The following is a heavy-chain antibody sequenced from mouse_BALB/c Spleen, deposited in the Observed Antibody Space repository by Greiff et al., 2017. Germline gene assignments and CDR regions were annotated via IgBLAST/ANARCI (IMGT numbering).Heavy chain of an antibody. V-gene: IGHV2-4-1*01. Sequence: VQLQQSGPGLVQPSQSLSITCTVSGFSLTSYGVHWVRQSPGKGLEWLGVIWSGGSTDYNAAFISRLSISKDNSKSQVFFKMNSLQADDTAIYYCARYGNWTWFAYWGQGTLVTVSA. D-gene: IGHD2-10*02. CDR1: GFSLTSYG. CDR3: ARYGNWTWFAY. J-gene: IGHJ3*01. CDR2: IWSGGST.